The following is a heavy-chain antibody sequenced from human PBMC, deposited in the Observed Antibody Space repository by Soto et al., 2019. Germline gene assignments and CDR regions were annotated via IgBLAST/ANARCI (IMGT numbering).Heavy chain of an antibody. CDR2: LSYTVST. CDR3: ARELEGGVFDI. D-gene: IGHD2-8*02. V-gene: IGHV4-30-4*01. J-gene: IGHJ3*02. Sequence: QPPGKGLEWMGYLSYTVSTYDNPALRNRATISVGELSNHVCLRLSSVTAADTAVYYCARELEGGVFDIWGRGTLVT.